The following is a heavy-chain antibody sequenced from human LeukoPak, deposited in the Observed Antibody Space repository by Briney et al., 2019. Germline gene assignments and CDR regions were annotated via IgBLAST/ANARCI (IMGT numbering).Heavy chain of an antibody. CDR1: GFTFSSYW. CDR3: ARVFRPSLTVFIIRGAFDI. V-gene: IGHV3-7*01. J-gene: IGHJ3*02. Sequence: GGSLRLSCAASGFTFSSYWMSWVRQAPGKGLEWVANIKQDGSEKYYVDSVKGRFTISSDSAKNSLYLQMNSLRVEDTAVYYCARVFRPSLTVFIIRGAFDIWGQGTMVTVSS. CDR2: IKQDGSEK. D-gene: IGHD3-3*01.